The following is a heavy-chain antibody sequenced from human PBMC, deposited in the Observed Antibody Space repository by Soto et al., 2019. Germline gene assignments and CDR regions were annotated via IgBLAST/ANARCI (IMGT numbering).Heavy chain of an antibody. Sequence: ASETLSLTCTVSGGSISSGGYYWSWIRQHPGKGLEWIGYIYYSGSTNYNPSLKSRATISVDTSKNQFSLKLSSVTAADTAVYYCARVSSTWGGYYFYYYMDVWGKGTTVTVSS. D-gene: IGHD6-13*01. J-gene: IGHJ6*03. CDR2: IYYSGST. CDR1: GGSISSGGYY. CDR3: ARVSSTWGGYYFYYYMDV. V-gene: IGHV4-61*08.